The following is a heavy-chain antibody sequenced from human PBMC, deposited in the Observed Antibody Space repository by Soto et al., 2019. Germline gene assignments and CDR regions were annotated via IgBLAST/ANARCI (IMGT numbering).Heavy chain of an antibody. D-gene: IGHD3-3*01. J-gene: IGHJ6*02. V-gene: IGHV4-39*01. CDR2: IYYSGST. Sequence: QLQLQESGPGLVKPSETLSLTCTVSGGSISSSSYYWGWIRQPPGKGLEWIGSIYYSGSTYYNPSLKSRVTISVDTSKNQFSLKLSSVTAADTAVYYCARGNYDFWSGKYYGMDVCGQGTTVTVSS. CDR1: GGSISSSSYY. CDR3: ARGNYDFWSGKYYGMDV.